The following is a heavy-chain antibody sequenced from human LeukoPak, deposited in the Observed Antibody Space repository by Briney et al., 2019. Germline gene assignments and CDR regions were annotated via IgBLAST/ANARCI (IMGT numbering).Heavy chain of an antibody. D-gene: IGHD6-19*01. Sequence: GGSLRLPRAASGFTFGSYAMYWVRRAPGKGLEWVSGISGSGASTFYADSVKGRFTISRDNPENTVYLQMNSLRADDTAVYYCAKTTAGYSSGRYPGWPVDYWGQGTLVTVSS. CDR1: GFTFGSYA. V-gene: IGHV3-23*01. CDR2: ISGSGAST. CDR3: AKTTAGYSSGRYPGWPVDY. J-gene: IGHJ4*02.